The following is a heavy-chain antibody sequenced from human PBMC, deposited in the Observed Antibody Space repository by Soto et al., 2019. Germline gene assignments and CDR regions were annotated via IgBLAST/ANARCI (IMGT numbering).Heavy chain of an antibody. V-gene: IGHV1-18*01. D-gene: IGHD5-18*01. J-gene: IGHJ6*02. Sequence: ASVKVSCKASGYTFSNYGISWARQGPGQGLEWMGWISGYNGNTHYEEKVQDRIKMTTDTSTSTTYLELRSLRSDGTAVYFCARDPGFGFGYSYAFAMDVWGQGTTVTVSS. CDR1: GYTFSNYG. CDR3: ARDPGFGFGYSYAFAMDV. CDR2: ISGYNGNT.